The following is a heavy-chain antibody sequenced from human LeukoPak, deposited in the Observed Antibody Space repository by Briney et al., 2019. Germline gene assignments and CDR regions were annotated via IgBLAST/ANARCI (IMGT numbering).Heavy chain of an antibody. J-gene: IGHJ4*02. CDR2: INPSGGST. Sequence: ASVKVSCKASGYTFNNHYMYWVRQAPGQGLEWMGVINPSGGSTSYAQKFQGRVTITRDTSASTAYMELSSLRSEDTAVYYCARVGRSSFDYWGQGTLVTVSS. D-gene: IGHD6-13*01. CDR3: ARVGRSSFDY. CDR1: GYTFNNHY. V-gene: IGHV1-46*02.